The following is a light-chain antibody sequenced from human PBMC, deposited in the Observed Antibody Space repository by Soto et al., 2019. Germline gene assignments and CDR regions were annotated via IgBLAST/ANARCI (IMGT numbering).Light chain of an antibody. V-gene: IGKV3-11*01. CDR3: QPRSNWPRT. J-gene: IGKJ4*01. CDR2: DAS. CDR1: QSVSSY. Sequence: EIVLTQSPATLSLSPGERATLSCRASQSVSSYLAWYQQKPGQAPRLLIYDASNRAPGIPARFSGSGSGTDFTLTISSLEPEDFAVYYCQPRSNWPRTFGGGTKVEIK.